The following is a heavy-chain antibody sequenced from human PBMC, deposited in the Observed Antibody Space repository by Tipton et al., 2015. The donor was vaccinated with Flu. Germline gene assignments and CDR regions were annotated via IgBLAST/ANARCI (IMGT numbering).Heavy chain of an antibody. J-gene: IGHJ3*02. CDR3: ARFLYCSSTSCQGDAFDI. V-gene: IGHV1-2*02. D-gene: IGHD2-2*01. CDR2: INPNSGGT. CDR1: GYTFTGYY. Sequence: QLVQSGAEVKKPGASVKVSCKASGYTFTGYYMHWVRQAPGQGLEWMGWINPNSGGTNYAQKFQGRVTMTRDTSISTAYMELSRLRSDDTAVYYCARFLYCSSTSCQGDAFDIWGQGTTVTVSS.